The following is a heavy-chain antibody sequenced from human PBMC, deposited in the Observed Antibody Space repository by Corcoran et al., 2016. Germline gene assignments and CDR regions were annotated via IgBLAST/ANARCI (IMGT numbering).Heavy chain of an antibody. CDR1: GYTFTSYY. Sequence: QVQLVQSGAEVKKPGASVKVSCKASGYTFTSYYMHWVRQAPGQGLEWIGIINPSGGSTSYAQKFQGRVTMTRDTSTSTVYMELSSLRSEESAVYYLASGDSSRLRYDNYGRDGWGQGTSFTVSS. CDR2: INPSGGST. D-gene: IGHD2-21*01. J-gene: IGHJ6*01. V-gene: IGHV1-46*01. CDR3: ASGDSSRLRYDNYGRDG.